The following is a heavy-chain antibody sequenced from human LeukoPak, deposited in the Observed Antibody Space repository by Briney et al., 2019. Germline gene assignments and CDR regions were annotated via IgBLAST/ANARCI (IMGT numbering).Heavy chain of an antibody. CDR2: IYSGGST. CDR3: AREGVVTNYFDY. Sequence: GGSLRLPCAASGFTVSSNYMIWVRQAPGKGLEWVSVIYSGGSTYYADSVKGRFTISRDNSKNTLYLQMNNLRAEDTAVYYCAREGVVTNYFDYWGQGSLVTVSS. CDR1: GFTVSSNY. V-gene: IGHV3-53*01. J-gene: IGHJ4*02. D-gene: IGHD2-21*02.